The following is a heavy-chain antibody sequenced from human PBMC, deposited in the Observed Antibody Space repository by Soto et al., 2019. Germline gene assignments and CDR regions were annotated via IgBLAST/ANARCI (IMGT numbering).Heavy chain of an antibody. D-gene: IGHD6-19*01. CDR1: GGSISSYY. Sequence: SETLSLTCTVSGGSISSYYWSWIRQPPGKGLEWIGYIYYSGSTNYNPSLKSRVTISGDTSKKQFPLKLSSVSAADTAVYYCASMAVATKGMDYWGQGTLVTVSS. V-gene: IGHV4-59*01. J-gene: IGHJ4*02. CDR3: ASMAVATKGMDY. CDR2: IYYSGST.